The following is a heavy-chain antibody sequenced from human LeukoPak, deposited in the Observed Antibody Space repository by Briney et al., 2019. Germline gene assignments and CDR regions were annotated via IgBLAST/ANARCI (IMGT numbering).Heavy chain of an antibody. CDR3: AKEYYYDSSGYPLGSFDY. CDR1: GFTFSSYA. CDR2: ISGSGGST. J-gene: IGHJ4*02. D-gene: IGHD3-22*01. V-gene: IGHV3-23*01. Sequence: GGSLRLSCAASGFTFSSYAMSWVRQAPGKGLEWVSAISGSGGSTYYADSVKGRFTISRDNSKNTLYLQMNSLRAEDTAVYYCAKEYYYDSSGYPLGSFDYWGQGTLVTVSS.